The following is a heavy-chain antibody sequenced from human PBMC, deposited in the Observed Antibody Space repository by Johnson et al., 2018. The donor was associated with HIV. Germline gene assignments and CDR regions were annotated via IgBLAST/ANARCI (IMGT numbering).Heavy chain of an antibody. CDR1: GFTFSSYW. J-gene: IGHJ3*02. CDR2: INSDGSST. D-gene: IGHD6-6*01. V-gene: IGHV3-74*01. Sequence: VLLVESGGGVVQPGRSLRLSCGASGFTFSSYWMHWVRQAPGKGLVWVSRINSDGSSTSYADSVKGRFTISRDNAKNTLYLQMNSLRAEDTAVYYCAREGSSSRAFDIWGQGTMVTVSS. CDR3: AREGSSSRAFDI.